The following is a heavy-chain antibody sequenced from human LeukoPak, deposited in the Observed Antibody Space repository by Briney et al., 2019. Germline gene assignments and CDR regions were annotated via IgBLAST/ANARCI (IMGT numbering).Heavy chain of an antibody. CDR1: GGPISSSSNY. CDR2: IYYSGST. D-gene: IGHD3-22*01. V-gene: IGHV4-39*07. CDR3: ARPKFRYYYDSSGYYISN. J-gene: IGHJ4*02. Sequence: SETLSLTCTVSGGPISSSSNYWGWIRQPPGKGREWIGSIYYSGSTYYNPSLKSRVTISVDTSKNQFSLKLSSVTAADTAVYYCARPKFRYYYDSSGYYISNWGQGTLVTVSS.